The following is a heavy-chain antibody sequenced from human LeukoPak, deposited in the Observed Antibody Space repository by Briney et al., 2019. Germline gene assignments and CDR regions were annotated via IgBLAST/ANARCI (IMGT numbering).Heavy chain of an antibody. D-gene: IGHD2-2*01. CDR2: INHSGST. J-gene: IGHJ6*02. CDR3: ARVGVVVVPAAIKLYYYGMDV. Sequence: PSETLSLTCAVYGGSFSGYYWSWIRQPPGKGLEWIGEINHSGSTNYNPSLKSRVTISVDTSKNQFSLKLSSVAAADTAVYYCARVGVVVVPAAIKLYYYGMDVWGQGTTVTVSS. CDR1: GGSFSGYY. V-gene: IGHV4-34*01.